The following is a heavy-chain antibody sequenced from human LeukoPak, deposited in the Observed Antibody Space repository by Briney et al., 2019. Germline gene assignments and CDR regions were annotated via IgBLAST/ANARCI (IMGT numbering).Heavy chain of an antibody. CDR1: GFTFSSYS. CDR2: ISSSSSTI. J-gene: IGHJ5*02. D-gene: IGHD6-13*01. CDR3: ARGRYKGSTAAAYGFWFDP. V-gene: IGHV3-48*04. Sequence: PGGSLRLSCAASGFTFSSYSMNWVRQAPGKGLEWVSYISSSSSTIYYADSVKGRFTISRDNAKNSLYLQMNSLRSEDTAVYYCARGRYKGSTAAAYGFWFDPWGQGTLVTVSS.